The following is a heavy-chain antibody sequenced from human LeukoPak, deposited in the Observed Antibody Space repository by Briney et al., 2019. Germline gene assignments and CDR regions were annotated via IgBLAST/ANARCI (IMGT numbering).Heavy chain of an antibody. CDR2: IYYSGST. J-gene: IGHJ4*02. CDR1: GGSISSSSYY. D-gene: IGHD3-16*02. Sequence: SETLSLTCTVSGGSISSSSYYWGWIRQPPGKGLEWIGSIYYSGSTYYNPSLKSRVTISVDTSKNQFSLKLSSVTAADTAVYYCARRYYDCVWGSYRTIEYWGQGTLVTVSS. CDR3: ARRYYDCVWGSYRTIEY. V-gene: IGHV4-39*01.